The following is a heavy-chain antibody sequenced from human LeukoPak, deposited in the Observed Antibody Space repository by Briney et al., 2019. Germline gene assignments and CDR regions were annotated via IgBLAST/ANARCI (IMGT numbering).Heavy chain of an antibody. J-gene: IGHJ4*02. V-gene: IGHV4-4*02. D-gene: IGHD6-6*01. CDR3: ATRGASIASRY. CDR1: GGSISSSNW. Sequence: SETLSLTCAVSGGSISSSNWWSWVRQPPGKGLEWIGEFYHSGSTNYNPSLKSRVTISVDTSKNQFSLKLTSVTAADTAMYYCATRGASIASRYWGQGNLVTVSS. CDR2: FYHSGST.